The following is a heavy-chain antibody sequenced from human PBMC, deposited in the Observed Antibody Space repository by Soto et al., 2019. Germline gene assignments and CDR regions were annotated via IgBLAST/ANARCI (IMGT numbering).Heavy chain of an antibody. Sequence: EVQLVESGGGLVQPGGSLKLSCAASGYTFSGSAMHWVRQASGKGLEWVGRIRSKANSYATVYAASVKGRFTISRDDSKNTADLQMNSLKTEDTAVYYCARLWSEREPNFDYWGQGTLVSVSS. J-gene: IGHJ4*02. CDR1: GYTFSGSA. D-gene: IGHD1-26*01. V-gene: IGHV3-73*02. CDR3: ARLWSEREPNFDY. CDR2: IRSKANSYAT.